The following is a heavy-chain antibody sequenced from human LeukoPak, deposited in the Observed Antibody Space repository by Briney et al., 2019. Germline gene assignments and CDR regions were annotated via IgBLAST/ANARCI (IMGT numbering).Heavy chain of an antibody. V-gene: IGHV4-34*01. CDR2: INHSGST. CDR1: GGSFSGYY. CDR3: ARDFGY. Sequence: SETLSLTCAVYGGSFSGYYWSWIRQPPGKGLEWIGEINHSGSTNYNPSLKSRVTISVDTSKNQFSLKLSSVTAADTAVYYCARDFGYWGQGTLVTVSS. J-gene: IGHJ4*02. D-gene: IGHD3-10*01.